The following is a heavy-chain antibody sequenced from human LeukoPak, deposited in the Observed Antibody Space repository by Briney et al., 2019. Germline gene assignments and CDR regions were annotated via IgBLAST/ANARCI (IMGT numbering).Heavy chain of an antibody. J-gene: IGHJ5*02. CDR2: IIPILGIA. D-gene: IGHD3-3*01. V-gene: IGHV1-69*04. Sequence: SVKVSCKASGGTFSSYAISWVRQAPGQGLEWMGRIIPILGIANYAQKFQGRVTITADKSTSTAYMELSSLRSEDTAVYYCARYPTGPDFWSGYYTAWGQGTLVTVSS. CDR3: ARYPTGPDFWSGYYTA. CDR1: GGTFSSYA.